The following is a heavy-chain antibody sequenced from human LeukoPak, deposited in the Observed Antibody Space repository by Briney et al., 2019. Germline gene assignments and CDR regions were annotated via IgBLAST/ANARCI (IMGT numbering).Heavy chain of an antibody. CDR1: GFTFSSYS. CDR3: ARAYDIVGATELDY. J-gene: IGHJ4*02. D-gene: IGHD1-26*01. Sequence: GGSLRLSCAASGFTFSSYSMNWVRQAPGKGLHWVSSISSSSSYIYYADSVKGRFTISRDNAKNSLYLQMNSLRAEDTAVYYCARAYDIVGATELDYWGQGTLVTVSS. CDR2: ISSSSSYI. V-gene: IGHV3-21*01.